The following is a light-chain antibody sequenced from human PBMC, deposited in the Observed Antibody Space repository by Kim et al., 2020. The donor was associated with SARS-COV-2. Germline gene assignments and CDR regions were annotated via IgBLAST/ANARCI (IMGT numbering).Light chain of an antibody. CDR1: QSVRSN. CDR3: QQYNNWPRT. V-gene: IGKV3-15*01. Sequence: EIVMTQSTATLSVSPGERATLSCRASQSVRSNLAWYQQKPGQAPMLLIYGASTRATGIPASFSGSGSGTEFTLTISSLQSEDCAVYYCQQYNNWPRTFGQGTKLEI. CDR2: GAS. J-gene: IGKJ2*01.